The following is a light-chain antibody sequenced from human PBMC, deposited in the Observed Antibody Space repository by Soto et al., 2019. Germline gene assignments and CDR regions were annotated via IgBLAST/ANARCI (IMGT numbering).Light chain of an antibody. V-gene: IGKV3-20*01. CDR1: QSVSSH. J-gene: IGKJ2*01. CDR2: GAS. Sequence: EIVLTQSPGTLSLSPGERATLSCRASQSVSSHLAWYQQKPGQAPRLLIYGASARVTGIRDRFRGSGSGTDFTLTISSLEPEDFALYYCQQYGGSPPEVYTFGQGTKLEIK. CDR3: QQYGGSPPEVYT.